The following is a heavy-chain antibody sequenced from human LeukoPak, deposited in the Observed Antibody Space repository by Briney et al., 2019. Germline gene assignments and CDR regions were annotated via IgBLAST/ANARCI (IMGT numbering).Heavy chain of an antibody. CDR1: GDSISSGDFY. CDR3: ARYYGFWSYYDY. D-gene: IGHD3-3*01. Sequence: SETLSLTCTVSGDSISSGDFYWSWIRQPPGRGLEWIGYIFYTGSTYYNPSLKSRVTISVDTSKNQFSLNLSSVTAADTAVYYCARYYGFWSYYDYWGQGTLVTVSS. V-gene: IGHV4-30-4*08. CDR2: IFYTGST. J-gene: IGHJ4*02.